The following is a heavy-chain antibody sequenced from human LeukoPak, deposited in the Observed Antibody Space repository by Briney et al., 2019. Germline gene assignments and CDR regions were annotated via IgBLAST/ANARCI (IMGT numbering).Heavy chain of an antibody. D-gene: IGHD4-11*01. V-gene: IGHV4-34*01. CDR3: ARGFSSPRSSGLPYFDY. CDR1: GGSFRDYY. CDR2: ITHTGST. Sequence: PSETLSLTCGVSGGSFRDYYWSWIRQPPGKGLEWIGEITHTGSTNYNPSLKSRVTILVDTSKNEFSLRLDSVTTADTAVYYCARGFSSPRSSGLPYFDYWGQGLLVTVSS. J-gene: IGHJ4*02.